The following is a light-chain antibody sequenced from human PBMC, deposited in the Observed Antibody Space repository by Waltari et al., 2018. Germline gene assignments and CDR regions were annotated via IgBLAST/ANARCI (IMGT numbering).Light chain of an antibody. CDR3: QQSYSTPLT. CDR1: QSIRSY. J-gene: IGKJ4*01. CDR2: DAS. V-gene: IGKV1-39*01. Sequence: IQLTQSPSSLSASVGDRVTITCRASQSIRSYLNWYQQKPGKAPKLLIYDASNLQSGVPSRFSGSGSGTDFTLTISRLQAEDFATYFCQQSYSTPLTFGGGAKVEIK.